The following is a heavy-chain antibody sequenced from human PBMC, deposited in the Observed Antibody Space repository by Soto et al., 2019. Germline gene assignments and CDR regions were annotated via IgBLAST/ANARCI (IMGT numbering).Heavy chain of an antibody. D-gene: IGHD3-16*01. CDR3: AGAPAAHYIWGSYSRY. Sequence: SETLSLTCAVYGGSFSGYYWSWIRQPPGKGLEWIGEINHSGSTNYNPSLKSRVTISVDTSKNQFSLKLSSVTAADTAVYYCAGAPAAHYIWGSYSRYWGQGTLVTVSS. CDR2: INHSGST. CDR1: GGSFSGYY. V-gene: IGHV4-34*01. J-gene: IGHJ4*02.